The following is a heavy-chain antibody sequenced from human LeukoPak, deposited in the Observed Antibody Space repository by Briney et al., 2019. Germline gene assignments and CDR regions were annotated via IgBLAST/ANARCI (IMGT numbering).Heavy chain of an antibody. CDR2: IWYDGSNK. CDR3: ARGDYDLSGSYHYGMDV. V-gene: IGHV3-33*01. D-gene: IGHD3-10*01. J-gene: IGHJ6*02. Sequence: PGGSLRLSCAASGFTFSSHGMHWVRQAPGKGLEWVAVIWYDGSNKYYADSVKGRFTISRDNSENTLYLEMNSLRGEGTAVYYCARGDYDLSGSYHYGMDVWGQGTTVTVSS. CDR1: GFTFSSHG.